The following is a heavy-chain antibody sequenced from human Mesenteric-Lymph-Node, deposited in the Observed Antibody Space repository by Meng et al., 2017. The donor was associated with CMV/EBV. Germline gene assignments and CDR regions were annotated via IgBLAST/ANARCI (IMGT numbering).Heavy chain of an antibody. CDR3: ARESSSSSATPFDY. V-gene: IGHV4-39*07. D-gene: IGHD6-6*01. CDR1: GGSISSSSHY. J-gene: IGHJ4*02. CDR2: IYYSGST. Sequence: SETLSLTCTVSGGSISSSSHYWGWIRQPPGKGLEWIGSIYYSGSTYYNPSLKSRVTISVDTSKNQFSLKLSSVTAADTAVYYCARESSSSSATPFDYWGQGTLVTVSS.